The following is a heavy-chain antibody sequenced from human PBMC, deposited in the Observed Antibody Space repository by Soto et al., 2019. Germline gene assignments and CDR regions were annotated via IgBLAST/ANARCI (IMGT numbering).Heavy chain of an antibody. CDR1: GGTFSRNA. CDR3: ARDGTLYDSSGYYYLY. V-gene: IGHV1-69*01. CDR2: IIPMFGKA. Sequence: VQLVQSGAEVKKPGSSVKVSCKASGGTFSRNAINWMRQAPGQGLEWMGGIIPMFGKANYAQKFQGRVTITADESTSTGYMEVRSLISEDTAVYYCARDGTLYDSSGYYYLYWGQGTLVTVSS. J-gene: IGHJ4*02. D-gene: IGHD3-22*01.